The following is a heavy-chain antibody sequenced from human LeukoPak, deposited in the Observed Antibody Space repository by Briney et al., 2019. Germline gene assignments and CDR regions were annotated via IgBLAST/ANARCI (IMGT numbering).Heavy chain of an antibody. CDR2: ISYDGSDK. V-gene: IGHV3-30*19. J-gene: IGHJ4*02. Sequence: GGSLRLSCAASGLTFSNYGMHWVRQAPGKGLEWVAVISYDGSDKYYADSVKGRFTISRDDSQNTLYLQMNSLRVEDTAVYYCARGGIAAAGPQKHFDYWGQGTLVTVSS. CDR3: ARGGIAAAGPQKHFDY. CDR1: GLTFSNYG. D-gene: IGHD6-13*01.